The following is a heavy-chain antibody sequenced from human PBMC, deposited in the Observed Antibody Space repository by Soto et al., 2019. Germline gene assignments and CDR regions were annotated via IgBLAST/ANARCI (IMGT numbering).Heavy chain of an antibody. CDR2: IHPGGSDT. CDR1: GCFFTSYW. J-gene: IGHJ4*02. Sequence: XESLKISGGGSGCFFTSYWIGWVRQMPGKGLEWMGIIHPGGSDTRYSPSFQGQVTISVDMSINTAYLEWSSLKASDTAIYYCARRDNWNDRPFDSWGLGTLVTVSS. D-gene: IGHD1-1*01. CDR3: ARRDNWNDRPFDS. V-gene: IGHV5-51*01.